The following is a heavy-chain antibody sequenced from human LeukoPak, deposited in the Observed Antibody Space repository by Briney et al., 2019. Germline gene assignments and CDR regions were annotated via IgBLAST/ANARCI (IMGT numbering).Heavy chain of an antibody. CDR1: GFTFSSYS. J-gene: IGHJ3*02. D-gene: IGHD6-13*01. Sequence: RPGGSLRLSCAASGFTFSSYSMNWVRQAPGKGLEWVSSISSSSSYIYYADSVKGRFTISRDNAKNSLYLQMNSLRAEDTAVYYCARSQQLDDAFDIWGQGTMVTVSS. CDR2: ISSSSSYI. V-gene: IGHV3-21*01. CDR3: ARSQQLDDAFDI.